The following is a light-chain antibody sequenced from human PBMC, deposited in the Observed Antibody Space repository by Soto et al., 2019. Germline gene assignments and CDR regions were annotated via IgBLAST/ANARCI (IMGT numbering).Light chain of an antibody. CDR3: QQFKSGTWK. V-gene: IGKV1-5*01. CDR1: QNIERW. CDR2: DVS. J-gene: IGKJ1*01. Sequence: IQITQSPCTLSASVVAIVTITCRASQNIERWLAWYQQKPGKAPKLLLYDVSSLESGVPSRFSGSGSGTEFILTINGLQPDDFATYFCQQFKSGTWKFGQGTKVDIK.